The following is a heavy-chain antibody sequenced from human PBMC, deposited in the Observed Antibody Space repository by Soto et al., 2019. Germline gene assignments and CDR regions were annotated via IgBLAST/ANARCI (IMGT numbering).Heavy chain of an antibody. CDR2: HTPRFRTI. V-gene: IGHV1-69*01. D-gene: IGHD4-17*01. J-gene: IGHJ6*01. CDR3: SRVRSMDEPGVGYGVSVGMDV. CDR1: GDSFTNYA. Sequence: QVQLVQSGPEVKKPGSSVKVSCKASGDSFTNYAYSWVRQAPGQGLEWMGFHTPRFRTINYAQKFQGRVNITADERTTSVYIGLSIFTSEDTAVYYCSRVRSMDEPGVGYGVSVGMDVWGQGTTVIVSS.